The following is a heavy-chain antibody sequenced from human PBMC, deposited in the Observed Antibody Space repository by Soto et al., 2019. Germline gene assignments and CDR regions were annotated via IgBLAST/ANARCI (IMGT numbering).Heavy chain of an antibody. J-gene: IGHJ4*02. D-gene: IGHD3-9*01. CDR1: GFTFSSYS. Sequence: GGSLRLSCVASGFTFSSYSIVWVRQAPGKGLEWVSYIFTTGTTIYYADSVKGRFTVSRDNAQNSLFLLLNSLRAEDTAVYCCARDKDWAFDYWGQGTLVTVSS. CDR3: ARDKDWAFDY. CDR2: IFTTGTTI. V-gene: IGHV3-48*03.